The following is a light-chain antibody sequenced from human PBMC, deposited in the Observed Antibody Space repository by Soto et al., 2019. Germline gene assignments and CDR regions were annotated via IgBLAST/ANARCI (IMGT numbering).Light chain of an antibody. Sequence: DIQMTQSPSTLSASVGDRFTITCRASQSISSWLAWYQQKPGKAPRLLIYDASSLESGVPSRFSGRGSGTDFSLTISSLQPDDFATYYCQQYNSYRSFGQGTKVDIK. CDR2: DAS. V-gene: IGKV1-5*01. CDR3: QQYNSYRS. J-gene: IGKJ1*01. CDR1: QSISSW.